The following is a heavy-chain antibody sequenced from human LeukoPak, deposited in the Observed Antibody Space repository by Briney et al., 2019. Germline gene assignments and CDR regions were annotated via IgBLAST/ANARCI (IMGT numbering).Heavy chain of an antibody. Sequence: SETLSLTCTISRGSIRSSSWTWIRQPPGKGLEWIGLILTSGTANYNPSLKSRVTVSLDTSKNHFSLNLTSVTAADTAVYYCTRVSYFDFWSGSYSSPPGDAFDIWGQGTMVTVSS. CDR2: ILTSGTA. V-gene: IGHV4-4*07. J-gene: IGHJ3*02. CDR1: RGSIRSSS. D-gene: IGHD3-3*01. CDR3: TRVSYFDFWSGSYSSPPGDAFDI.